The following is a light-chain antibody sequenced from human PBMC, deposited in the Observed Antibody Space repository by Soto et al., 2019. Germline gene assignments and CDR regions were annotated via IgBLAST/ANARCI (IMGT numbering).Light chain of an antibody. CDR1: SSDVGFYNY. Sequence: QSVLTQPASVSGSPGQSITITCTGTSSDVGFYNYVSWYQHHPGKAPKLMIYDVTNRPSGVSSRFSGSKSGNTASLTISGLQAEDEADYYCSSYTSSTTRVFGTGTQLTVL. CDR3: SSYTSSTTRV. J-gene: IGLJ1*01. CDR2: DVT. V-gene: IGLV2-14*03.